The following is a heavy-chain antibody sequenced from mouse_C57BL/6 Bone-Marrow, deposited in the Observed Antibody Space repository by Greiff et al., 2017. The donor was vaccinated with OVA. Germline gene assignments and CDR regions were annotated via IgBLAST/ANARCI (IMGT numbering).Heavy chain of an antibody. V-gene: IGHV3-8*01. Sequence: EVQRVESGPGLAKPSQTLSLTCSVTGYSITSDYWNWIRKFPGNKLEYMGYISYSGSTYYNPSLKSRISITRDTSKNQYYLQLNSVTTEDTATYYCARFPYGNFWYFDVWGTGTTVTVSS. CDR3: ARFPYGNFWYFDV. CDR1: GYSITSDY. J-gene: IGHJ1*03. CDR2: ISYSGST. D-gene: IGHD2-1*01.